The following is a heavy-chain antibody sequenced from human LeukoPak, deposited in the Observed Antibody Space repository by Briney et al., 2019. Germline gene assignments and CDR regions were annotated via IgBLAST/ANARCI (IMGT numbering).Heavy chain of an antibody. V-gene: IGHV1-46*01. CDR3: ARDRGSMIVDDAFDI. D-gene: IGHD3-22*01. CDR1: GYTFTSYY. CDR2: INPSGGST. J-gene: IGHJ3*02. Sequence: GPVKVSCKASGYTFTSYYMHWVRQAPGQGLEWKGIINPSGGSTSYAQKFQGRVTMTRDTSTSTVYMELSSLRSEDTAVYYCARDRGSMIVDDAFDIWGQGTMVTVSS.